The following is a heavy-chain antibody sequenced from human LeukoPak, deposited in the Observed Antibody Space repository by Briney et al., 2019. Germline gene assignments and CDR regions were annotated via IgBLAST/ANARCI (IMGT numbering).Heavy chain of an antibody. V-gene: IGHV4-4*07. D-gene: IGHD3-3*01. CDR1: GGSISSYY. Sequence: SETLSLTCTVSGGSISSYYWSWIRQPAGKGLEWIGRIYTSGSTNYNPSLKSRVTMSVDTSKSQFSLKLSSVTAADTAVYYCARTEPAKYYDFWSGYHGNWFDPWGQGTLVTVSS. CDR2: IYTSGST. J-gene: IGHJ5*02. CDR3: ARTEPAKYYDFWSGYHGNWFDP.